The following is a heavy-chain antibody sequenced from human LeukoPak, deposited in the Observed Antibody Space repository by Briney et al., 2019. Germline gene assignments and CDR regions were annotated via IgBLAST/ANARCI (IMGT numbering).Heavy chain of an antibody. J-gene: IGHJ4*02. CDR1: GGSMSPYH. Sequence: SETLSLTCTVSGGSMSPYHWGWIRQPPGKGLEWTGYIYYSGSTNYNPSLNSRVTISVDTSKNQFSLRLSSVTAADTAIYYCARAVSGHFDYWGQGTLVTVSS. CDR3: ARAVSGHFDY. CDR2: IYYSGST. V-gene: IGHV4-59*08. D-gene: IGHD6-19*01.